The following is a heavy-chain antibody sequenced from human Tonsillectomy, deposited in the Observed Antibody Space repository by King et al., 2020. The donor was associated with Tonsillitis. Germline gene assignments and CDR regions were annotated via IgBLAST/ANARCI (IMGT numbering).Heavy chain of an antibody. CDR3: AGAPSLYDSSGYPGRYYYYGMDV. CDR2: IKQDGSEK. J-gene: IGHJ6*02. V-gene: IGHV3-7*01. D-gene: IGHD3-22*01. Sequence: VQLVESGGGLVQPGGSLRLSCAASGFTFSSYWMSWVRQAPGKGLEWVANIKQDGSEKYYVDSVKGRFTISRDNAKNSLYLQMNNLIAEDTAVYYCAGAPSLYDSSGYPGRYYYYGMDVWGQGTAVTVSS. CDR1: GFTFSSYW.